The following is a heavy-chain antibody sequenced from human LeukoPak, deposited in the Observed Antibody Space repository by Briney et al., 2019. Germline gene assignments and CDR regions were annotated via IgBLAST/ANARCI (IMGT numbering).Heavy chain of an antibody. CDR2: IDPASGIT. D-gene: IGHD3-16*01. Sequence: ASVKVSCKASGYIFSYYWIHWVRQAPGRGLECLGWIDPASGITNQPQKFQGRITVTRDTSASTVYMDLTGLTTDDTALYYCARVGAPGGLRPYHYYYWGQGTLVTVSS. J-gene: IGHJ4*02. V-gene: IGHV1-2*02. CDR3: ARVGAPGGLRPYHYYY. CDR1: GYIFSYYW.